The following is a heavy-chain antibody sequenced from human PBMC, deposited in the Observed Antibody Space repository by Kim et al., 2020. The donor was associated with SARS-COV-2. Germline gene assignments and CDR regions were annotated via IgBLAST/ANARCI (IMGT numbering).Heavy chain of an antibody. J-gene: IGHJ4*02. CDR3: ARAACSGGSCYAAY. V-gene: IGHV3-64*01. Sequence: GGSLRLSCAASGFTFSSYAMHWVRQAPGKGLEYVSAISSNGGSTYYANSVKGRFTISRDNSKNTLYLQMGSLRAEDMAVYYCARAACSGGSCYAAYWGQGTLVTVSS. CDR1: GFTFSSYA. D-gene: IGHD2-15*01. CDR2: ISSNGGST.